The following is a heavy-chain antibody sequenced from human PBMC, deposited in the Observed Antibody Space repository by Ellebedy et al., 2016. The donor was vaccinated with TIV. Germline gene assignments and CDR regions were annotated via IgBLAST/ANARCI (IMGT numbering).Heavy chain of an antibody. V-gene: IGHV3-30-3*01. CDR2: SSYDGSNK. CDR1: GFTFSTYW. Sequence: GGSLRLSCAASGFTFSTYWMHWVRQAPGKGLEWVAVSSYDGSNKYYTDSVKGRFTISRDNSKNTLYLQMNSLRDEDTAVYYCARDYGDYGDYLLYYYYGMDVWGQGTTVTVSS. CDR3: ARDYGDYGDYLLYYYYGMDV. J-gene: IGHJ6*02. D-gene: IGHD4-17*01.